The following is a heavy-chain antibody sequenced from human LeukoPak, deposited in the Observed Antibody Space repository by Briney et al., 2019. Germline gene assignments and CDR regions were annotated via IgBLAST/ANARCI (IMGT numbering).Heavy chain of an antibody. V-gene: IGHV1-8*01. D-gene: IGHD2-21*01. CDR3: AKDLWAMAFDY. Sequence: EASVKVSCKASGYTFTSYDINWVRQATGQGLEWMGWMNPNSGNTGYAQKFQGRVTMTRNTSISTAYMELSSLRAEDTAVYFCAKDLWAMAFDYWGQGTLVTVSS. CDR2: MNPNSGNT. J-gene: IGHJ4*02. CDR1: GYTFTSYD.